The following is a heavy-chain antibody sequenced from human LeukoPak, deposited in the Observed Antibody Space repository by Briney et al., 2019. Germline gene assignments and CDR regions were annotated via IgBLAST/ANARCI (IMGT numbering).Heavy chain of an antibody. CDR2: INSDGSSI. D-gene: IGHD3-10*01. J-gene: IGHJ4*02. Sequence: PGGSLRLSCAVSGFTFSSQWMHWVRQAPGKGLVWVSRINSDGSSIGYADSVRGRFTISRDNTKNTLFLQMNSLRVEDTAVYYCLIFINHGSGSYFGLEDYWGQGTLVTVSS. CDR1: GFTFSSQW. V-gene: IGHV3-74*01. CDR3: LIFINHGSGSYFGLEDY.